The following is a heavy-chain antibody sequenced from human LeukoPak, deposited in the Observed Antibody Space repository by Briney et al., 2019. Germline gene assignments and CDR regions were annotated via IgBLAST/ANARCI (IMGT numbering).Heavy chain of an antibody. V-gene: IGHV4-59*08. CDR3: ARGGRESVSPWAFDI. CDR1: GGSISSYY. D-gene: IGHD6-19*01. CDR2: IYYSGST. J-gene: IGHJ3*02. Sequence: SETLSLTCTVSGGSISSYYWSWIRQPPGKGLEWIGYIYYSGSTNYNPSLKSRVTISVDTSKNQFSLKLSSVTAADTAVYYCARGGRESVSPWAFDIWGQGTMVTVSS.